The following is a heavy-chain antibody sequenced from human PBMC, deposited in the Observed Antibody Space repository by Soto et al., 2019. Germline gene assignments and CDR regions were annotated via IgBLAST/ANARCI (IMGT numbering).Heavy chain of an antibody. CDR1: GFTFSSYA. CDR2: ISGSGGST. D-gene: IGHD3-3*01. J-gene: IGHJ4*02. Sequence: GGSLRLSCAASGFTFSSYAMSWVRQAPGKGLEWVSAISGSGGSTYYANSVKGRFTISRDNSKNTLYLQMNSLRAEDTAVYYCAKIDDFWSGYFDYWGQGTLVTVSS. CDR3: AKIDDFWSGYFDY. V-gene: IGHV3-23*01.